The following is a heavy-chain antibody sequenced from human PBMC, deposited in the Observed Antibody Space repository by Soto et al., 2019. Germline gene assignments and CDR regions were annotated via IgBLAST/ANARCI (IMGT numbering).Heavy chain of an antibody. CDR1: GGSISSDDYY. Sequence: QVQLQESGPGQVQPSKTLSLTCTVSGGSISSDDYYWSWIRQAPGRGLEWIWYIHSSGSIYYNPSLKSRATMSIDTARNQFSLKVSSVTVADTAVYYCARDLDGLHDDNSGPYPRPGWGQGTLVTVSS. V-gene: IGHV4-30-4*01. J-gene: IGHJ1*01. D-gene: IGHD3-22*01. CDR3: ARDLDGLHDDNSGPYPRPG. CDR2: IHSSGSI.